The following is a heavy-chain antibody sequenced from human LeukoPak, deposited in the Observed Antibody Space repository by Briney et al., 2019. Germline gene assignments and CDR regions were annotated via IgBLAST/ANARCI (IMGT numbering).Heavy chain of an antibody. V-gene: IGHV3-23*01. CDR3: VKDPIWGNWNDVGDRNY. J-gene: IGHJ4*02. Sequence: PGGSLRRSCAASGFTFSSYTMSWVRQAPGKGLEWVSAISGSGGRTYYADSVKGRFTSSRDNSKNTLYVQMNSLRVEDTAVYYCVKDPIWGNWNDVGDRNYWGQGTLVTVPS. CDR2: ISGSGGRT. CDR1: GFTFSSYT. D-gene: IGHD1-20*01.